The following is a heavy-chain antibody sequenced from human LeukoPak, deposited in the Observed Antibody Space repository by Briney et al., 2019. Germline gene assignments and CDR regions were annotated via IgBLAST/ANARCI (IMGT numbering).Heavy chain of an antibody. CDR1: GFTFSSYG. Sequence: PGRSLRLSCAASGFTFSSYGMHWVRQAPGKGLEWVAVISYDGSNKYYADSVKGRFTISRDNSKNTLYLQMNSLRAEDTAVYYCAKCPNRSGCYLIDYWGQGTLVTVSS. D-gene: IGHD6-19*01. CDR3: AKCPNRSGCYLIDY. V-gene: IGHV3-30*18. J-gene: IGHJ4*02. CDR2: ISYDGSNK.